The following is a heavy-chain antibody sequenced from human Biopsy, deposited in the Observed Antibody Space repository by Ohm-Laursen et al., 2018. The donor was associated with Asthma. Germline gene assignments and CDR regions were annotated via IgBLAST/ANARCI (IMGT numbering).Heavy chain of an antibody. CDR3: GGGARRSGSYFVDY. J-gene: IGHJ4*02. D-gene: IGHD3-22*01. Sequence: TLSLTCTVSGDSITSGGCCWNWIRQHPGKGLEWIGYIHHSGTSYFNPSLKSRVSFSRDTSKNQFPLRLRPVTAADTAMAYCGGGARRSGSYFVDYWGQGTLVTVSS. CDR1: GDSITSGGCC. CDR2: IHHSGTS. V-gene: IGHV4-31*03.